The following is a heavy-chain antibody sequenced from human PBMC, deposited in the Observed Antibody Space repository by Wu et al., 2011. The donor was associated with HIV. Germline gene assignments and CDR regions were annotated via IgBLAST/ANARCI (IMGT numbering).Heavy chain of an antibody. Sequence: QVQLVQSGAEVKKPGASVKVSCKASGYTFTSYYMHWVRQAPGQGLEWMGIINPSGGSTSHAQKFQGRVTMTRDTSTSTVYMEVSSLRSEDTAVYYCARGGSVEGYCSSTKCYYGSGRRGAKGPRSPVSS. CDR3: ARGGSVEGYCSSTKCYYGSGRR. D-gene: IGHD2-2*01. CDR1: GYTFTSYY. V-gene: IGHV1-46*01. J-gene: IGHJ6*02. CDR2: INPSGGST.